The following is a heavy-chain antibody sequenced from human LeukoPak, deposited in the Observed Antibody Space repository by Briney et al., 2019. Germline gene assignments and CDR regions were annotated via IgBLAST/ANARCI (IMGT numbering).Heavy chain of an antibody. CDR2: ISSSSSPI. D-gene: IGHD6-13*01. V-gene: IGHV3-48*04. J-gene: IGHJ6*02. CDR3: AKSGGQQLVAAYGMDV. CDR1: GFTFSSYS. Sequence: PGGSLRLSCAASGFTFSSYSMNWVRQAPGKGLEWISYISSSSSPIYYAGSVKGRFTTPRDNAKNSLYLQMNSLRVEDTAVYYCAKSGGQQLVAAYGMDVWGQGTTVTVSS.